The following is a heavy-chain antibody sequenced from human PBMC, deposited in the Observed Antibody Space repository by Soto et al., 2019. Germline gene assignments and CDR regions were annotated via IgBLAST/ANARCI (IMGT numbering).Heavy chain of an antibody. D-gene: IGHD3-22*01. V-gene: IGHV1-69*06. CDR2: IIPIFGTA. J-gene: IGHJ6*02. CDR1: GGTFSSYA. Sequence: SVKVSCKASGGTFSSYAISWVRQAPGQGLEWMGGIIPIFGTANYAQKFQGRVTITADKSTSTAYMELSSLRSEDTAVYYCASGIEKYYDRSRYLAAGFRMDVWGQGTKVTVYS. CDR3: ASGIEKYYDRSRYLAAGFRMDV.